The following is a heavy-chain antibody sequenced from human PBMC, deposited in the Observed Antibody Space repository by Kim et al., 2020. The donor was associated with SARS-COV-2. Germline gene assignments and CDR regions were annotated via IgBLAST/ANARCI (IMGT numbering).Heavy chain of an antibody. CDR1: GFSFTSYD. D-gene: IGHD3-10*01. V-gene: IGHV1-8*01. J-gene: IGHJ6*02. CDR3: ARVMGSRSYYGYNYAMDV. CDR2: MNVDSGNT. Sequence: ASVKVSCKASGFSFTSYDIYWVRQATGQGLEWMGWMNVDSGNTGYVEKFRGRVMMTRDTSKSTAYMELSSLRSDDTAVYYCARVMGSRSYYGYNYAMDVWGQGTTVTVSS.